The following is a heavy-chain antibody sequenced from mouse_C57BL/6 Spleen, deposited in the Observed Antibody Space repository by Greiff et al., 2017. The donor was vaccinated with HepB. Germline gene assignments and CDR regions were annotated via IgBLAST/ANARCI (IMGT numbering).Heavy chain of an antibody. CDR3: ALNPFFDY. J-gene: IGHJ2*01. Sequence: EVKLVESGPELVKPGDSVKISCKASGYSFTGYFMNWVMQSHGKSLEWIGRINPYNGDTFYNQKFKGKATLTVDKSSSTAHMELRSLTSEDSAVYYCALNPFFDYWGQGTTLTVSS. V-gene: IGHV1-20*01. CDR2: INPYNGDT. CDR1: GYSFTGYF.